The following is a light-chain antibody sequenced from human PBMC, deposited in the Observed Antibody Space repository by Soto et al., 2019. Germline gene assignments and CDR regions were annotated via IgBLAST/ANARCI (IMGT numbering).Light chain of an antibody. Sequence: QSVLTQPPSASGTPGQTVTISCSGRSSNIGSNYVYWYQQLPGTAPRLLMYRADQRPSGVPDRFSGSKSGTSASLAISGLRSEDEPDYYCAAWDDIVSGLVFGGGTKVTVL. CDR1: SSNIGSNY. J-gene: IGLJ2*01. CDR2: RAD. V-gene: IGLV1-47*01. CDR3: AAWDDIVSGLV.